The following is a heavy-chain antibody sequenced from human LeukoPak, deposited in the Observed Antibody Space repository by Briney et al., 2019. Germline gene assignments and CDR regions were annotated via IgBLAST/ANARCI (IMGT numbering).Heavy chain of an antibody. CDR1: GFTFSSYA. Sequence: GGSLRLSCAASGFTFSSYAMHWVRQAPGKGLEWVSSISWNSGFIGYAGSVKGRFTIPRDNAKNSLYLQMNSLSAEDTALYYCAKGQSVLITTSFEHWGQGTLVTVSS. D-gene: IGHD3-22*01. CDR2: ISWNSGFI. V-gene: IGHV3-9*01. J-gene: IGHJ4*02. CDR3: AKGQSVLITTSFEH.